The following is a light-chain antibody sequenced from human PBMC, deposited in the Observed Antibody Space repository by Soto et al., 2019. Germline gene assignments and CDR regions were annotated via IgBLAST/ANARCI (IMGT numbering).Light chain of an antibody. CDR3: QQYNNWPPWT. CDR1: QSVSSN. Sequence: EIVLKQSNGPLSLSPGERATLSCRASQSVSSNLAWYQQKPGQAPRLLIYGASTRATGIPARFSGSGSGTEFTLTISSLQSEDFAVYYCQQYNNWPPWTFGQGTKVDIK. V-gene: IGKV3-15*01. CDR2: GAS. J-gene: IGKJ1*01.